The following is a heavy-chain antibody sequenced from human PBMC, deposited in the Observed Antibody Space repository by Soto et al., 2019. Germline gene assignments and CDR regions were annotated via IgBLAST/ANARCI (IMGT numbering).Heavy chain of an antibody. CDR2: IYSSGST. CDR3: ARGYSSSHFDY. V-gene: IGHV4-31*03. Sequence: SLSLTCTVPGASISSVGYYASWIRQHPGKGLEWIGYIYSSGSTYYQPSLESRVTISVDTSKNHFSLKLSSVTAEDTAVYYCARGYSSSHFDYWGQGTLVTVYS. CDR1: GASISSVGYY. J-gene: IGHJ4*02. D-gene: IGHD6-6*01.